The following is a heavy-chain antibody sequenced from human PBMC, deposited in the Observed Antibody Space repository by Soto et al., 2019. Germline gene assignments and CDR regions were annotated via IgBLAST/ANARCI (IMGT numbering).Heavy chain of an antibody. D-gene: IGHD3-10*01. CDR1: GGTFSNYA. Sequence: ASVKVSCKASGGTFSNYAISWVRQDPGQGLEWMGRISPNNGNTKYAQKLQGRVTMTTDTSTSTAYMELRSLRSDDTAVFYCAREMVRGVGSDYWGQGTLVTVSS. CDR3: AREMVRGVGSDY. J-gene: IGHJ4*02. V-gene: IGHV1-18*01. CDR2: ISPNNGNT.